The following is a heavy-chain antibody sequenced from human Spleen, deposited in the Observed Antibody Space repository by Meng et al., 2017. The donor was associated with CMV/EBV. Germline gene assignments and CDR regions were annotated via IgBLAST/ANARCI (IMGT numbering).Heavy chain of an antibody. J-gene: IGHJ4*02. CDR3: ARDPNYDSSGYSLIGY. CDR1: GFTFSSHW. Sequence: GESLKISCAASGFTFSSHWMNWVRQAPGKGLEWVSYISSSGSTIYYADSVKGRFTISRDNAKNSLYLQMNSLRAEDTAVYYCARDPNYDSSGYSLIGYWGQGTLVTVSS. V-gene: IGHV3-48*04. CDR2: ISSSGSTI. D-gene: IGHD3-22*01.